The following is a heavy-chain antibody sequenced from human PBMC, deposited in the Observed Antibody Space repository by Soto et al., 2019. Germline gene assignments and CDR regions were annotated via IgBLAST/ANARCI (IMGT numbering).Heavy chain of an antibody. CDR3: ARAFIPDPANTVTTYFDY. D-gene: IGHD4-17*01. CDR1: GGTFSSYA. CDR2: IIPIFGTA. J-gene: IGHJ4*02. Sequence: SVKVSCKASGGTFSSYAISWVRQAPGQGLEWMGGIIPIFGTANYAQKFQGRVTITADKSTSTAYMELSSLRSEDTAVYYCARAFIPDPANTVTTYFDYWGQGTLVTVSS. V-gene: IGHV1-69*06.